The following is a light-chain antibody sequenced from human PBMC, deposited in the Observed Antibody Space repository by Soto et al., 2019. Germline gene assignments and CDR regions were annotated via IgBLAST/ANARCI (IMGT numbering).Light chain of an antibody. CDR2: GAT. CDR3: QQYGRSPYT. V-gene: IGKV3-20*01. Sequence: EIILTQSPDTLSLSPGERATLSCRASQTVSSNYLAWCQQTPGQAPRLLIYGATNRATGIPDRFSGSGSGPDFTLNISRLETEDFAVYFCQQYGRSPYTFGQGTKVEIK. J-gene: IGKJ2*01. CDR1: QTVSSNY.